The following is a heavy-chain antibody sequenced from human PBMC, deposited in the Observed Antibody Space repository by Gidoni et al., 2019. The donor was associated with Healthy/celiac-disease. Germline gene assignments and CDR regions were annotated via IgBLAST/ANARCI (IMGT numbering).Heavy chain of an antibody. CDR3: AKAGMATILDY. D-gene: IGHD5-12*01. J-gene: IGHJ4*02. Sequence: EVQLVESGGGLVQPGRSLRLSCAASGFTFDDYAMHWVRQAPGKGLEWVSGISWNSGSIGYADSVKGRFTISRDNAKNSLYLQMNSLRAEDTALYYCAKAGMATILDYWGQVTLVTVSS. CDR1: GFTFDDYA. CDR2: ISWNSGSI. V-gene: IGHV3-9*01.